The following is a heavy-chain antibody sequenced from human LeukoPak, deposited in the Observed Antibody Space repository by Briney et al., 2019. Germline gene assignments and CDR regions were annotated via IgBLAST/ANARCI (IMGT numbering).Heavy chain of an antibody. Sequence: GGSLRLSCAASGFTVSNNYMSWVRQAPGKGLEWVSAIRGSGGRRYYADSVKGRFTISRDNSKNTRYLQMNTLRAEDTAVYYGARVQWGSLVAIDYWGQGTLVTVSS. CDR2: IRGSGGRR. CDR1: GFTVSNNY. CDR3: ARVQWGSLVAIDY. J-gene: IGHJ4*02. V-gene: IGHV3-23*01. D-gene: IGHD5-12*01.